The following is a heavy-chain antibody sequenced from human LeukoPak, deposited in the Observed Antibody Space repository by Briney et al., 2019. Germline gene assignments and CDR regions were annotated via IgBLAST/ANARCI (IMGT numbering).Heavy chain of an antibody. Sequence: GESLKISCKASGYSFTSYWIAWVRQMPGKGLEWMGIISPNDSDTRYSPCFQGQVTISADKSVYTAYLQWSSLRASDTAMYYCARQDRITIFGVIGSWFDPWGQGTLVTVSS. CDR1: GYSFTSYW. V-gene: IGHV5-51*01. CDR2: ISPNDSDT. CDR3: ARQDRITIFGVIGSWFDP. J-gene: IGHJ5*02. D-gene: IGHD3-3*01.